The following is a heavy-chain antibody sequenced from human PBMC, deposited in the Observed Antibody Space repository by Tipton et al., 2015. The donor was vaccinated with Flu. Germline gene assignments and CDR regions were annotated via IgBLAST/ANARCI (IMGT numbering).Heavy chain of an antibody. CDR2: IYNTGLT. D-gene: IGHD1-1*01. J-gene: IGHJ5*02. V-gene: IGHV4-39*07. Sequence: TLSLTCTVSGASVNIENSYWVWIRKSLGRGLEWIGTIYNTGLTNYNPSLKSRVTVSLYMSKNQFSLNVSLVTAADTATYFCARGNWNSNYDYWFDPWGQGTPVTVSS. CDR3: ARGNWNSNYDYWFDP. CDR1: GASVNIENSY.